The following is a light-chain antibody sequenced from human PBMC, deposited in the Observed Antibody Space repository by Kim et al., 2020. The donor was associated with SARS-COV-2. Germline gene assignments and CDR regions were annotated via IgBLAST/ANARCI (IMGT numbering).Light chain of an antibody. J-gene: IGLJ1*01. V-gene: IGLV2-23*02. Sequence: GQSITISCTGTSSDVGSYNLVSWYQQHPGKAPKLMIYEVSKRPSGVSNRFSGSKSGNTASLTISGLQAEDEADYYCCSYTGSSTYVFGTGTKVT. CDR2: EVS. CDR3: CSYTGSSTYV. CDR1: SSDVGSYNL.